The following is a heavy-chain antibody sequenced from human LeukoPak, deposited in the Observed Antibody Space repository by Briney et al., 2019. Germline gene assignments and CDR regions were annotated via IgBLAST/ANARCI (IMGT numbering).Heavy chain of an antibody. CDR2: IYSGGST. J-gene: IGHJ4*02. D-gene: IGHD3-22*01. Sequence: PGGSLRLSCAASGFTVSSNYMSWVRQAPGKGLEWVSVIYSGGSTYYADSVKGRFTISRDNSKNTLYLQMNSLRAEDTAVYYCAREDYYDSSGYLEQGYFDYWGQGTLVTVSS. CDR3: AREDYYDSSGYLEQGYFDY. CDR1: GFTVSSNY. V-gene: IGHV3-66*01.